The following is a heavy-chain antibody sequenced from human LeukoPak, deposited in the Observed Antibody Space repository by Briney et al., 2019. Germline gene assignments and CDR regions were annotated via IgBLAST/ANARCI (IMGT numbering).Heavy chain of an antibody. J-gene: IGHJ4*02. CDR3: ARDRYYGSGIYDY. CDR2: ISSSRSTI. V-gene: IGHV3-48*03. CDR1: GFAFSSYE. Sequence: GGSLRLSCAASGFAFSSYEMNWVRQAPGKGLEWVSYISSSRSTIYYADSVKGRFTISRDNAKNSLYLQMNSLRAEDTALYYCARDRYYGSGIYDYWGQGALVTVSS. D-gene: IGHD3-10*01.